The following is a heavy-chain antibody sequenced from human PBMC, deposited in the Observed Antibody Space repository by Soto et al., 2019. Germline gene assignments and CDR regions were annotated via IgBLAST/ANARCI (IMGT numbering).Heavy chain of an antibody. CDR2: MNPNSGNT. J-gene: IGHJ6*03. V-gene: IGHV1-8*01. D-gene: IGHD2-2*01. Sequence: QVQLVQSGAEVKKPGASVKVSCKASGYTFTSYDINWVRQATGQGLEWMGWMNPNSGNTGYAQKFQGRVTMTRNTSISTAYMELSSLRSEDTAVYYCARGPPRACTSCKVDYYYYYMDVWGKGTTVTVSS. CDR3: ARGPPRACTSCKVDYYYYYMDV. CDR1: GYTFTSYD.